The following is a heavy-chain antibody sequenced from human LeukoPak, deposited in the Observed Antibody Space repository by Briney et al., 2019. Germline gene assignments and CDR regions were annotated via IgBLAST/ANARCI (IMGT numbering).Heavy chain of an antibody. Sequence: PGGSLRLSCAASGFTFSSYGMHWVRQAPGKGLEWVAFIRYDGSNKYYADSVKGRFTISRDNAKNSLYLQMNSLRAEDTAVYYCARDPIPVVPAARGYSVNYYYYYGMDVWGQGTTVTVSS. CDR1: GFTFSSYG. V-gene: IGHV3-30*02. D-gene: IGHD2-2*01. J-gene: IGHJ6*02. CDR2: IRYDGSNK. CDR3: ARDPIPVVPAARGYSVNYYYYYGMDV.